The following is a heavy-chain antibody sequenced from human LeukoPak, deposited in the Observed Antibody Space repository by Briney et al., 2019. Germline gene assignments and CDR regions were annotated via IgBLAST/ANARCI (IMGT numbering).Heavy chain of an antibody. Sequence: PSETLSLTCSVSDDSITIYYWAWIRQPPGKGLEWIGYIDHTGTTNYNPSLNSRVTISRDTSKNHFSLQLSSVTAADTAVYFCARGRVSSSTWHSTYYYYSYMDVWGKGTKVTVSS. CDR3: ARGRVSSSTWHSTYYYYSYMDV. D-gene: IGHD4-11*01. J-gene: IGHJ6*03. V-gene: IGHV4-59*01. CDR1: DDSITIYY. CDR2: IDHTGTT.